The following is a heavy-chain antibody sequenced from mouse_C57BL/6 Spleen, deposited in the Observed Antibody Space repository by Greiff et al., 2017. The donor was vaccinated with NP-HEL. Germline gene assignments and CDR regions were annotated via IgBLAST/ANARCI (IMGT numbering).Heavy chain of an antibody. V-gene: IGHV1-5*01. D-gene: IGHD1-1*01. CDR2: IYPGNSDT. CDR3: TTGDYGSSYENYFDY. Sequence: EVKLVESGTVLARPGASVKMSCKTSGYTFTSYWMHWVKQRPGQGLEWIGAIYPGNSDTSYHQKFKGKAKLTAVTSASTAYMELSSLTNEDSAVYYCTTGDYGSSYENYFDYWGQGTTLTVSS. J-gene: IGHJ2*01. CDR1: GYTFTSYW.